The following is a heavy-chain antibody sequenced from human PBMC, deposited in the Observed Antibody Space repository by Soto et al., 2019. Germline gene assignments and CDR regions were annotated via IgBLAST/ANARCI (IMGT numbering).Heavy chain of an antibody. J-gene: IGHJ3*02. V-gene: IGHV4-59*08. Sequence: QVQLQESGAGLVKPSETLSLTCTVSGGSISSYYWSWIRQPPGKGLEWIGYIYYSGSTNYNPSLKSRVTISVDTSKNQFSLKLSSVTAADTAVYYCARRYGGAFDIWGQGTMVTVSS. CDR2: IYYSGST. D-gene: IGHD3-10*01. CDR1: GGSISSYY. CDR3: ARRYGGAFDI.